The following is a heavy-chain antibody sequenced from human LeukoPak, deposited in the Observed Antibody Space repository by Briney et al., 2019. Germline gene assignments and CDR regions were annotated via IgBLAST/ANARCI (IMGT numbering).Heavy chain of an antibody. CDR1: GGSFSGYY. D-gene: IGHD6-13*01. CDR2: INHSGST. V-gene: IGHV4-34*01. CDR3: ARVGSSSWPPVNP. J-gene: IGHJ5*02. Sequence: SETLSLTCAVYGGSFSGYYWSWIRQPPGKGLEWIGEINHSGSTNYNPSLKSRVTISVDTSKNQFSLKLSSVTAADTAVYYCARVGSSSWPPVNPWGQGTLVTVSS.